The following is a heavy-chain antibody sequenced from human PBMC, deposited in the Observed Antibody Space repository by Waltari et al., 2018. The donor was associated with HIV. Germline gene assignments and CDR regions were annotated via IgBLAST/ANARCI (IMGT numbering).Heavy chain of an antibody. J-gene: IGHJ4*02. CDR2: ISYDGSDK. V-gene: IGHV3-30*04. D-gene: IGHD3-3*01. CDR3: AREVRFLKPFDC. CDR1: GFTFSSYA. Sequence: QVQLVESGGGVVQPGRSLRLSCAASGFTFSSYAMHWVRQAPGKGLEWVAIISYDGSDKYYADSVKGRFTISRDNSKNTLYLQMNSLRAEDTAVYYCAREVRFLKPFDCWGQGTLVTVSS.